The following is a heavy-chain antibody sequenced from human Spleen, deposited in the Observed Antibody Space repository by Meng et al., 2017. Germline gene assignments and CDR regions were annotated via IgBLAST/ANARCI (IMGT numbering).Heavy chain of an antibody. CDR3: ARDPTYYYDSSGYLDY. J-gene: IGHJ4*02. Sequence: ASVKVSCKAYGYTFTDYYVHWVRQAPGQGLEWMGWINPNSGGTNYAQKFQGRVTITTDESTSTAYMELSSLRSEDTAVYYCARDPTYYYDSSGYLDYWGQGTLVTVSS. V-gene: IGHV1-2*02. CDR2: INPNSGGT. CDR1: GYTFTDYY. D-gene: IGHD3-22*01.